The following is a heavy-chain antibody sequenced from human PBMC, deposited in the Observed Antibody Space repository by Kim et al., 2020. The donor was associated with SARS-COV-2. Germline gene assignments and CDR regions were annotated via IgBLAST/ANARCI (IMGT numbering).Heavy chain of an antibody. CDR2: IKSKTDGGTT. D-gene: IGHD4-17*01. Sequence: GGSLRLSCAASGFTFSNAWMSWVRQAPGKGLEWVGRIKSKTDGGTTDYAAPVKGRFTISRDDSKNTLYLQMNSLKTEDTAVYYCTPLGGYGDYGGDAFDIWGQGTMVTVSS. V-gene: IGHV3-15*01. CDR3: TPLGGYGDYGGDAFDI. J-gene: IGHJ3*02. CDR1: GFTFSNAW.